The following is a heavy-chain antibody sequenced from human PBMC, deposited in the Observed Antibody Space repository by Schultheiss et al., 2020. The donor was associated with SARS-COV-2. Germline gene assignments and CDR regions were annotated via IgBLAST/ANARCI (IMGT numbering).Heavy chain of an antibody. J-gene: IGHJ6*04. V-gene: IGHV4-31*03. CDR2: IYYSGST. Sequence: SETLSLTCTVSGGSISSGGYFWSWIRQHPGKGLEWIGYIYYSGSTYYNPSLKSRVTISVDTSKNQFSLKLSSVTAADTAVYYCARAPAFLVYSSGCYVTDVWGKGTTVTVSS. CDR1: GGSISSGGYF. D-gene: IGHD6-19*01. CDR3: ARAPAFLVYSSGCYVTDV.